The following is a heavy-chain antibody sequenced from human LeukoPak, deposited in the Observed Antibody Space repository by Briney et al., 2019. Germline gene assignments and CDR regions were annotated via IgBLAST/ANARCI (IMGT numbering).Heavy chain of an antibody. Sequence: SVKVSCKASGGTFSSYAISWVRQAPGQGLEWMGRIIPIFGIANYAQKFQGGVTITADKSTSTAYMELSSLRSEDTAVYYCARSKEGSYGPPWTYYYGMDVWGQGTTVTVSS. CDR1: GGTFSSYA. CDR3: ARSKEGSYGPPWTYYYGMDV. J-gene: IGHJ6*02. D-gene: IGHD5-18*01. V-gene: IGHV1-69*04. CDR2: IIPIFGIA.